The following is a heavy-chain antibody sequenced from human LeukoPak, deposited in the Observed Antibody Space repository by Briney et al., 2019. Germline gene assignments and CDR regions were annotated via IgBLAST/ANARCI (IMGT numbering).Heavy chain of an antibody. J-gene: IGHJ4*02. CDR2: INSGGDDI. CDR1: GFTFGLYA. Sequence: GGSLRLSCAASGFTFGLYAMNWVRQAPGKGLEWITYINSGGDDIHYAASVRGRFTISRGDARNTLYLQLSSLRAEDTAVYYCARDTIQPGLIDDWGQGTLVTVSS. V-gene: IGHV3-21*05. CDR3: ARDTIQPGLIDD. D-gene: IGHD2-2*01.